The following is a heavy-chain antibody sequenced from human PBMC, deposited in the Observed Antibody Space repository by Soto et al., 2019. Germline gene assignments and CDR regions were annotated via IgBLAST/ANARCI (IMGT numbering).Heavy chain of an antibody. CDR1: GGSISSYY. D-gene: IGHD3-10*01. CDR3: AGALPELGFDP. V-gene: IGHV4-59*01. Sequence: SETLSLTCTVSGGSISSYYWSWIRQPPGKGLEWIGYIYYSGSTNYNPSLKSRVTISVDTSKNQFSLKLSSVTAADTAVYYCAGALPELGFDPWGQGTLVTVSS. CDR2: IYYSGST. J-gene: IGHJ5*02.